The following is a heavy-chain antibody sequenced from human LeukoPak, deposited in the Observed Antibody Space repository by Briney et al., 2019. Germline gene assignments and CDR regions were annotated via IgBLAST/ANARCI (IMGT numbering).Heavy chain of an antibody. J-gene: IGHJ4*02. V-gene: IGHV3-30-3*01. CDR1: GSTFSSYA. D-gene: IGHD3-22*01. CDR3: ARDHRPYYYDSMTY. Sequence: PGRSLRLSCAASGSTFSSYAMHWVRQAPGKGLEWVAVISYDGSNKYYADSVKGRFTISRDNSKNTLYLQMNSLRAEDTAVYYCARDHRPYYYDSMTYWGQGTLVTVSS. CDR2: ISYDGSNK.